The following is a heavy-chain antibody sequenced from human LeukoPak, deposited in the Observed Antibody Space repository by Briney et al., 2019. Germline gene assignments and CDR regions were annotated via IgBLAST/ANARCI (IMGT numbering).Heavy chain of an antibody. CDR2: ISGSGGST. V-gene: IGHV3-23*01. CDR3: AKQVVPAAMRWSDP. CDR1: GFSFSSYA. D-gene: IGHD2-2*01. J-gene: IGHJ5*02. Sequence: PGGSLRLSCAASGFSFSSYAMSWVRQAPGKGLEWVSAISGSGGSTYYADSVKGRFTISRDNSKNTLYLQMSSLRAEDTAVYYCAKQVVPAAMRWSDPWGQGTLVTVSS.